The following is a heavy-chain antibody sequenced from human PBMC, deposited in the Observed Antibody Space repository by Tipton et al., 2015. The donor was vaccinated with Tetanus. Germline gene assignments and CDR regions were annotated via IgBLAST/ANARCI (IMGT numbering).Heavy chain of an antibody. CDR3: ARVPLERWPGDTCYPYFDY. V-gene: IGHV3-7*05. D-gene: IGHD2-15*01. CDR1: GFTFSSYW. CDR2: MKEDGSQK. J-gene: IGHJ4*02. Sequence: SLRLSCAASGFTFSSYWMSWVRQAPGKGLEWVANMKEDGSQKDYVDSVKDRFTISRDNAKNSLYLQMNSLRAEDTAMYYCARVPLERWPGDTCYPYFDYWGQGILVTVSS.